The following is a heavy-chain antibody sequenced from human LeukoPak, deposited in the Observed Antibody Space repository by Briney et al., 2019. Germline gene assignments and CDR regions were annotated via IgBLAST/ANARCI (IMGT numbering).Heavy chain of an antibody. CDR1: GYSISSGYYW. J-gene: IGHJ4*02. CDR3: AHRMGIAASGTYDY. V-gene: IGHV2-5*02. Sequence: TLSLTCTVSGYSISSGYYWGWIRQPPGKALEWLALIYWDDDKRYSPSLKSRLTITKDTSKNQVVLTMTNMDPVDTATYYCAHRMGIAASGTYDYWGQGTLVTVSS. CDR2: IYWDDDK. D-gene: IGHD6-13*01.